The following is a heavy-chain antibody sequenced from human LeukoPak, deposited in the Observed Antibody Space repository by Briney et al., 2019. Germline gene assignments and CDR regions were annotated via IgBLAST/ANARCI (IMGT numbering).Heavy chain of an antibody. V-gene: IGHV3-7*01. CDR1: GGSFSGYY. CDR2: IKQDGSEK. CDR3: ARAPGWLRALGFDY. Sequence: ETLSLTCAVYGGSFSGYYWSWIRQPPGKGLEWMANIKQDGSEKYYVDSVKGRFTISRDNAKNSLYLQMNSLRAEDTAVYYCARAPGWLRALGFDYWGQGTLVTVSS. J-gene: IGHJ4*02. D-gene: IGHD5-12*01.